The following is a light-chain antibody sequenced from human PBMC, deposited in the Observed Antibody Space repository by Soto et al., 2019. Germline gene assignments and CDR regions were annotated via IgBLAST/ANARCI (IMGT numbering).Light chain of an antibody. CDR2: GAS. J-gene: IGKJ5*01. CDR1: QSISTK. V-gene: IGKV3-15*01. Sequence: EVVMTQSPATLSVSPGERDTLSCRASQSISTKVGWYQQRPGQAPRLLIYGASTRATGIPARFSGSGSGTEFTLTISSLESEDSAVYYGQQYNAWHQITFGQGTRLEIK. CDR3: QQYNAWHQIT.